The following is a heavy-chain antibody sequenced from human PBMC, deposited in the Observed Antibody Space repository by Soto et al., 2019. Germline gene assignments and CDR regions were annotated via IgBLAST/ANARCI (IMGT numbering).Heavy chain of an antibody. V-gene: IGHV4-39*01. CDR3: ARHTPATSLSDH. J-gene: IGHJ4*02. Sequence: QLQLQESGPGLVKPSETLALTCTVSGGSISSSSYYWGWIRQPPGKGLEWIGSIYYCGSTYYNPSLKSRVTISVDTSKNQFSLKLSSVTAADTAVYYCARHTPATSLSDHWGQGTLVTVSS. D-gene: IGHD2-15*01. CDR1: GGSISSSSYY. CDR2: IYYCGST.